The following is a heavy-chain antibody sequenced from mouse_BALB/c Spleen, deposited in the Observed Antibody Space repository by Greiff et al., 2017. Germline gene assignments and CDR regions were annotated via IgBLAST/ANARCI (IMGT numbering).Heavy chain of an antibody. Sequence: EVKVEESGGGLVQPGGSMKLSCVASGFTFSSYWMSWVRQSPEKGLEWVAEIRLKSDNYATHYAESVKGKFTISRDDSKSRLYLQMNSLRAEDTGIYYCTVIYYDYDGGAMDYWGQGTSVTVSS. D-gene: IGHD2-4*01. CDR3: TVIYYDYDGGAMDY. CDR2: IRLKSDNYAT. CDR1: GFTFSSYW. V-gene: IGHV6-6*02. J-gene: IGHJ4*01.